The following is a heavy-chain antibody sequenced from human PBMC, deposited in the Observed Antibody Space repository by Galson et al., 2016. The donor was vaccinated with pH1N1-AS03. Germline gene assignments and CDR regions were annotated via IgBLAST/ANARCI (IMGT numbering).Heavy chain of an antibody. D-gene: IGHD3-22*01. CDR3: AKRTSGYLDS. Sequence: SLRLSCAAPGFTFSKYAVTWVRQAPGKGLELVSAISGSGGSGISGITNYADSVKGRFTISRDNSKNTLHLQMSSVRADDTAVYYCAKRTSGYLDSWGQGTLVTVSS. V-gene: IGHV3-23*01. CDR1: GFTFSKYA. J-gene: IGHJ4*02. CDR2: ISGSGGSGISGIT.